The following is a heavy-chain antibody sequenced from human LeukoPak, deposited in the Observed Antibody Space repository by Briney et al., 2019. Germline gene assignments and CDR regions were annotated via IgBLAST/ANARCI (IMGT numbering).Heavy chain of an antibody. CDR2: ISWNGGSI. J-gene: IGHJ3*02. Sequence: GRSLRLSCAASGFTFDDYAMSWVRQAPGKGLEWVSGISWNGGSIAYADSVKGRFTISRDNAKNSLYLQMNSLRAEDMAFYYCAKAAGYSSSSNAFDIWGHGTMVTVSS. CDR3: AKAAGYSSSSNAFDI. D-gene: IGHD6-6*01. V-gene: IGHV3-9*03. CDR1: GFTFDDYA.